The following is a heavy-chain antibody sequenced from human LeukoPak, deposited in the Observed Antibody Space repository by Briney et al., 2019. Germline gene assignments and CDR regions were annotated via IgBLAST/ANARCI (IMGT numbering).Heavy chain of an antibody. CDR3: AKATAKYYFDY. Sequence: GGSLRLSCAASGFTVSSSHMTWVRQAPGKGLEWVSAISGSGGSTYYADSVKGRFTISRDNSKNTLYLQMNSLRAEDTAVYYCAKATAKYYFDYWGQGTLVTVSS. V-gene: IGHV3-23*01. CDR2: ISGSGGST. CDR1: GFTVSSSH. D-gene: IGHD6-25*01. J-gene: IGHJ4*02.